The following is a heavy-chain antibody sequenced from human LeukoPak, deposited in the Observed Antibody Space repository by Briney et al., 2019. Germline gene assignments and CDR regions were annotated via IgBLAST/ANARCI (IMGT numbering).Heavy chain of an antibody. D-gene: IGHD3-16*01. V-gene: IGHV4-59*08. CDR2: IYYSGST. CDR1: GGSISSYY. CDR3: ARVRGWGEPVDS. J-gene: IGHJ4*02. Sequence: PSETLSLTCTVSGGSISSYYWSWLRQPPGKGLEWIGYIYYSGSTNYNPSLQSRVTISVDTSKNQFSLKLSSVTAADTAVYYCARVRGWGEPVDSWGQGTLVTVSS.